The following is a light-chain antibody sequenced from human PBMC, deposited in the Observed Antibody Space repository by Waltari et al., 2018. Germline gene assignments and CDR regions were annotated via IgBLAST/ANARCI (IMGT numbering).Light chain of an antibody. CDR2: LGS. Sequence: DIVMTQSPLSLPVTPGEPASTSCRSSQSLLHSNGYNYLDWYLQKPWQSPQLLIYLGSNRGYGVPDRFSGSGAGTDFTLKISRVEAEDVGVFYCMQALQTPLTFGGGTKVEIK. J-gene: IGKJ4*01. V-gene: IGKV2-28*01. CDR1: QSLLHSNGYNY. CDR3: MQALQTPLT.